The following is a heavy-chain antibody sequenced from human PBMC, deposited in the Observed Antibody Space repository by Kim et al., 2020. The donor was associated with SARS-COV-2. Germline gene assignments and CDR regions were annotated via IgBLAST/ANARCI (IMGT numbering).Heavy chain of an antibody. CDR1: GFTFSSYA. CDR3: AKVVVMDDYNYYYYYGMDV. D-gene: IGHD3-3*01. CDR2: ISGGGVNK. Sequence: GGSLRLSCAASGFTFSSYAMRWVRQAPGKGLEWVSVISGGGVNKFYADSVRGRFTISRDNSKNTLFLQMNSLRDEDTALYYCAKVVVMDDYNYYYYYGMDVWGQGATVTVSS. J-gene: IGHJ6*02. V-gene: IGHV3-23*01.